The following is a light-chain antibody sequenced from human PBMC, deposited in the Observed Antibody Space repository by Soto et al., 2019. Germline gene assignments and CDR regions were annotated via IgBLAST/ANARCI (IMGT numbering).Light chain of an antibody. J-gene: IGLJ1*01. CDR1: SSDVGAYNY. V-gene: IGLV2-14*01. CDR2: EVS. Sequence: QSALTQPASVSGPPGQSITISCTGTSSDVGAYNYVSWYQQHPGRAPKLMIYEVSSRPSGVSNRFSGSKSDNTASLTISGLQAEDEADYYCISYTSRRIYVFGTGTKVTVL. CDR3: ISYTSRRIYV.